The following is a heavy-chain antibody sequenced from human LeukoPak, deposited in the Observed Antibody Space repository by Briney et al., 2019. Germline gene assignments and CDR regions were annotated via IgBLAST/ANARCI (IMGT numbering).Heavy chain of an antibody. CDR2: ISYDGSNK. J-gene: IGHJ4*02. V-gene: IGHV3-30-3*01. Sequence: PGRSLRLSCAASGFTFSSYAMHWVRQASGKGLEWVAVISYDGSNKYYADSVKGRFTISRDNSKNTLYLQMNSLRAEDTAMYYCARSPIAAAGTGYFDYWGQGTLVTVSS. CDR1: GFTFSSYA. D-gene: IGHD6-13*01. CDR3: ARSPIAAAGTGYFDY.